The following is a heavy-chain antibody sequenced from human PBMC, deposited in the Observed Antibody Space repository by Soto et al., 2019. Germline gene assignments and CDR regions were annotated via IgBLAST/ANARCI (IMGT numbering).Heavy chain of an antibody. CDR2: ISYDGSNK. Sequence: HPGGSLRLSCAASGFTFSSYGMHWVRQAPGKGLEWVAVISYDGSNKYYADSVKGRFTISRDNSKNTLYLQMNSLRAEDTAVYYCQKDRRKTTVTTIDYCGQGTLVTVSS. CDR1: GFTFSSYG. J-gene: IGHJ4*02. CDR3: QKDRRKTTVTTIDY. V-gene: IGHV3-30*18. D-gene: IGHD4-17*01.